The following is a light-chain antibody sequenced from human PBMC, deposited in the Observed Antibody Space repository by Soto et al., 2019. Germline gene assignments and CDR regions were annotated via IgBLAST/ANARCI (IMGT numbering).Light chain of an antibody. CDR2: GAS. V-gene: IGKV3-15*01. CDR3: QQYNNWPRT. Sequence: EIVMTQSPATQSVSPGEGVTLSCRASQTISSNLAWYQLKPGQAPRLLIYGASTRATGIPARFSGSGSGTEFTLTIRSLQSEDFAVYYCQQYNNWPRTFGQGTKVEIK. CDR1: QTISSN. J-gene: IGKJ1*01.